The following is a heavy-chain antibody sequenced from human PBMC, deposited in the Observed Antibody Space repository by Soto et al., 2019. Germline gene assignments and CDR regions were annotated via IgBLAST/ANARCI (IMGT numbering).Heavy chain of an antibody. CDR3: ARGRRTYSDYSPFDY. Sequence: QVQLVESGGGVVQPGRSLRLSCAASGFTFSTYGMHWVRQAPGKGLEWVAVISFGGGNKYYVDSLEGRFTIYRDNSNNTLYLQMSSLRVEDTAVYYCARGRRTYSDYSPFDYWGQGTLVTVSS. CDR1: GFTFSTYG. CDR2: ISFGGGNK. J-gene: IGHJ4*02. D-gene: IGHD4-17*01. V-gene: IGHV3-30*03.